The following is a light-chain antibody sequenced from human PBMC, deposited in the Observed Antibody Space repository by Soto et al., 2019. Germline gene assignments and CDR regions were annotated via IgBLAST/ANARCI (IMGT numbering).Light chain of an antibody. J-gene: IGKJ2*01. V-gene: IGKV3-20*01. Sequence: EIVLTQSPATLSLSPGERATLSCRASQSVSSSYLAWYQQKPGQAPRLLMYGASSRATGIPDRFSGSGSGTDFTLIISRLEPEDFAVYYCQQHGSSPRTFGQGTNLEIK. CDR2: GAS. CDR1: QSVSSSY. CDR3: QQHGSSPRT.